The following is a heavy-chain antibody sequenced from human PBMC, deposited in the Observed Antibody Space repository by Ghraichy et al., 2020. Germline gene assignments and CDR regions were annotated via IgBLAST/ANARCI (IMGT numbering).Heavy chain of an antibody. Sequence: GGSLRLSCAASGFTFSSYAMSWVRQAPGKGLEWVSAISGSGGSTYYADSVKGRFTISRDNSKNTLYLQMNSLRAEDTAVYYCAKDKVSYSSSSEYFDYWGQGTLVTVSS. CDR1: GFTFSSYA. V-gene: IGHV3-23*01. CDR3: AKDKVSYSSSSEYFDY. J-gene: IGHJ4*02. D-gene: IGHD6-6*01. CDR2: ISGSGGST.